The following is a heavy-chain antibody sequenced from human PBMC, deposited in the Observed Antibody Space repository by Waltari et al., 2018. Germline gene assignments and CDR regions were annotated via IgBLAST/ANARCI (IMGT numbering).Heavy chain of an antibody. V-gene: IGHV4-34*01. Sequence: QVQLQQWGAGLLKPSETLSLTCAVYGGSFSGYYWSWIRQPPGKGLEWIGEINHSGSTNYNPSLKSRVTISVDTSKNQFSLKLSSVTAADTAVYYCARGDYDYVWGSYRRLYFDYWGQGTLVTVSS. J-gene: IGHJ4*02. D-gene: IGHD3-16*02. CDR1: GGSFSGYY. CDR3: ARGDYDYVWGSYRRLYFDY. CDR2: INHSGST.